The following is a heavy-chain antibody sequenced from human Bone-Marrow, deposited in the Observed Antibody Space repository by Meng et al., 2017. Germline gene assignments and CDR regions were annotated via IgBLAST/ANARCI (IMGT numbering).Heavy chain of an antibody. D-gene: IGHD6-6*01. CDR1: EGTFSSYA. CDR3: ARGPEYSSSSSWFDP. CDR2: IIPIFGTA. J-gene: IGHJ5*02. Sequence: SVKVSCKASEGTFSSYAISWVRQAPGQGLEWMGGIIPIFGTANYAQKFQGRVTITADESTSTAYMELSSLRSEDTAVYYCARGPEYSSSSSWFDPWGQGTLVTVSS. V-gene: IGHV1-69*13.